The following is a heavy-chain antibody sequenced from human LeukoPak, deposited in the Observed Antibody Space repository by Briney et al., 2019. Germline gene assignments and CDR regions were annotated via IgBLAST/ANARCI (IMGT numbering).Heavy chain of an antibody. J-gene: IGHJ3*01. D-gene: IGHD3-3*01. CDR2: IRSKTYDGTT. CDR3: TRDVLTILGVVIMADAFDL. V-gene: IGHV3-49*04. CDR1: GFTFGHYF. Sequence: PGGSLRLSCTGSGFTFGHYFMGWVRQAPGKGLEWVGLIRSKTYDGTTEYAASVKGRFTISRDDSKSIAYLQMDGLKTEDTAVYYCTRDVLTILGVVIMADAFDLWGQGTMVIVSS.